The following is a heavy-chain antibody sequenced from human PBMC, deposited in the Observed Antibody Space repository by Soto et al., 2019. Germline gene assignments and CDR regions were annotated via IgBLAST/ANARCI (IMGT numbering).Heavy chain of an antibody. CDR2: ISGSGGST. Sequence: GGSLRLSCAASGFTLSSYAMSWVRQAPGKGLEWVSAISGSGGSTYYADSVKGRFTISRDNSKNTLYLQMNSLRAEDTAVYYCAKDSASHYDFWSGYYEYYFDYWGQGTLVTVSS. CDR1: GFTLSSYA. V-gene: IGHV3-23*01. J-gene: IGHJ4*02. CDR3: AKDSASHYDFWSGYYEYYFDY. D-gene: IGHD3-3*01.